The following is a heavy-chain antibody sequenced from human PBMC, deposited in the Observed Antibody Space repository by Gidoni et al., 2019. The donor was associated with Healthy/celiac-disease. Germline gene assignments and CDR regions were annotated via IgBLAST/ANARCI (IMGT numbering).Heavy chain of an antibody. J-gene: IGHJ4*02. CDR1: SSYA. CDR2: ISYDGSNK. Sequence: SSYAMPWVRQAPGKGLEWVAVISYDGSNKYYADSVKGRFTISRDNSKNTLYLQMNSLRAEDTAVYYCARELDYGDYEGFDYWGQGTLVTVSS. V-gene: IGHV3-30-3*01. CDR3: ARELDYGDYEGFDY. D-gene: IGHD4-17*01.